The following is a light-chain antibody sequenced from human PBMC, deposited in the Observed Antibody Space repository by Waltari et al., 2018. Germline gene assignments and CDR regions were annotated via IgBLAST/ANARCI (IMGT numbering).Light chain of an antibody. CDR1: QSLPSGY. Sequence: ETVLTQSPATLSLSPGERAILSCRASQSLPSGYLAWYQQKPGQAPRLLIFGASSRATGIPARFSGSGSGTDFTLTISSLEPEDAAVYYCQQCNIWPPSFGQGTNVEIK. CDR3: QQCNIWPPS. J-gene: IGKJ2*03. CDR2: GAS. V-gene: IGKV3-11*01.